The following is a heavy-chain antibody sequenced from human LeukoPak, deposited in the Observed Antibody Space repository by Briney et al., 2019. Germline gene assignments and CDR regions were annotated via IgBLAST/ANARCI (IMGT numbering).Heavy chain of an antibody. D-gene: IGHD6-13*01. CDR3: ARTLYSSSWYVSGY. CDR1: GYTFTGYY. J-gene: IGHJ4*02. CDR2: INPNSGGT. Sequence: GASVKVSCKASGYTFTGYYMHWVRQAPGQGLGWMGWINPNSGGTNYAQKFQGRVTMTRDTSISTAYMELSRLRSDDTAVYYCARTLYSSSWYVSGYWGQGTLVTVSS. V-gene: IGHV1-2*02.